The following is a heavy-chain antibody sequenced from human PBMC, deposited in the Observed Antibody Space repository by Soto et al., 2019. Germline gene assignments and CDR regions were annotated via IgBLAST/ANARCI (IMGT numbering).Heavy chain of an antibody. CDR2: ISGHNGNT. CDR1: GGTFSSYA. Sequence: QVQLVQSGAEVKKPGSSVKVSCKASGGTFSSYAISWVRQAPGQGLEWMGWISGHNGNTNSAQKFQGRVTMTTDTSTGTVYMDLRSLRSDDTAVYYCARASSATYYFDGRGSLFDYWGQGTLVTVSS. J-gene: IGHJ4*02. CDR3: ARASSATYYFDGRGSLFDY. V-gene: IGHV1-18*01. D-gene: IGHD3-9*01.